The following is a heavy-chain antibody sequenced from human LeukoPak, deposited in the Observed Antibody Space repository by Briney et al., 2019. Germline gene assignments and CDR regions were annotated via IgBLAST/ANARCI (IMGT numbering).Heavy chain of an antibody. CDR1: GGTFSSYA. Sequence: GASVKVSCKAPGGTFSSYAISWVRQAPGQGLEWMGGIIPIFGTANYAQKFQGRVTITTDESTSTAYMELSSLRSEDTAVYYCASWVGTRDQLPLRYWGQGTLVTVSS. D-gene: IGHD2-2*01. CDR2: IIPIFGTA. CDR3: ASWVGTRDQLPLRY. V-gene: IGHV1-69*05. J-gene: IGHJ4*02.